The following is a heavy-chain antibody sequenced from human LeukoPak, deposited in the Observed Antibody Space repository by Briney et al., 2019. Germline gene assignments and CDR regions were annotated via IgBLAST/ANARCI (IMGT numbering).Heavy chain of an antibody. CDR2: IIPIFGTA. D-gene: IGHD3-9*01. J-gene: IGHJ4*02. CDR3: ARESPYYDILTGYYDY. V-gene: IGHV1-69*05. CDR1: GGTCSSYA. Sequence: SVKVSCKASGGTCSSYAISWVRQAPGQGLEWMGRIIPIFGTANYAQKFQGRVTITTDESTSTAYMELSSLRSEDTAVYYCARESPYYDILTGYYDYWGQGTLVTVSS.